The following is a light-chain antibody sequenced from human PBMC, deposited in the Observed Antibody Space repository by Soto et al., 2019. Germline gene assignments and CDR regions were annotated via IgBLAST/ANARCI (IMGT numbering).Light chain of an antibody. CDR1: QSLVYSDGNTY. CDR3: MQGTHWPPWT. CDR2: KVS. J-gene: IGKJ1*01. V-gene: IGKV2-30*01. Sequence: DVVMTQSPLSLPVTLGQPASISCRSSQSLVYSDGNTYLNWFQQRPGQSPRRLIYKVSNRDSGVPGRFSCSGSGTDFTLKISRVEAEDVGVYYCMQGTHWPPWTFGQGTKVEIK.